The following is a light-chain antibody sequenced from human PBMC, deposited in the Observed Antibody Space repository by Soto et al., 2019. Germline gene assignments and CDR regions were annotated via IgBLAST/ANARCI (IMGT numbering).Light chain of an antibody. J-gene: IGKJ2*01. CDR2: GSS. CDR1: QSVSSN. V-gene: IGKV3-15*01. CDR3: QQYNNWPPMYT. Sequence: EIVMTQSPATLSVSPGERATLSCRASQSVSSNLAWYQQKPGQAPRRLIYGSSTRPTCIPARFSGSGSGTEFTLTISSLQSEDFAVYYCQQYNNWPPMYTFGQGTKLEIK.